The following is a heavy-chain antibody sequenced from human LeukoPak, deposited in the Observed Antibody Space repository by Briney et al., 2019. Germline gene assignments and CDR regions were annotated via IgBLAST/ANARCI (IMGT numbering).Heavy chain of an antibody. D-gene: IGHD3-22*01. CDR1: GFTFSSYA. CDR2: ISSNGGST. CDR3: ARDGRHYYDSSGYRLNWYFDL. J-gene: IGHJ2*01. Sequence: GGSLRLSCAASGFTFSSYAMHWVRQAPGKGLGYVSAISSNGGSTYYADSVKGRFTISRDNSKNTLYLQMGSLRAEDMAVYYCARDGRHYYDSSGYRLNWYFDLWGRGTLVTVSS. V-gene: IGHV3-64*02.